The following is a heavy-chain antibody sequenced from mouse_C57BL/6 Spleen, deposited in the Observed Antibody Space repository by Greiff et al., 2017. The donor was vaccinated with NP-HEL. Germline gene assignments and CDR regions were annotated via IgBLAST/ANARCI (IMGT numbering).Heavy chain of an antibody. Sequence: VQLKQSGPELVKPGASVKISCKASGYTFTDYYMNWVKQSHGKSLEWIGDINPNNGGTSYNQKFKGKATLTVDKSSSTAYMELRSLTSEDSAVYYCARWDYGYDSAWFAYWGQGTLVTVSA. J-gene: IGHJ3*01. CDR3: ARWDYGYDSAWFAY. CDR1: GYTFTDYY. CDR2: INPNNGGT. D-gene: IGHD2-2*01. V-gene: IGHV1-26*01.